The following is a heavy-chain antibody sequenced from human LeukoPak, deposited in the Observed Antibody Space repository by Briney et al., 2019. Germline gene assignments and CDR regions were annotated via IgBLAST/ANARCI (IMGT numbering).Heavy chain of an antibody. Sequence: GGSLRLSCAASGFTFSSYAMHWVRQAPGKGLEWVAVISYDGSNKYYADSVKGRFTISRDNSKNTLYLQMNSLRAEDTAVYYCAREQFTHTPDYWGQGTLVTVSS. CDR3: AREQFTHTPDY. D-gene: IGHD2-2*02. CDR2: ISYDGSNK. V-gene: IGHV3-30-3*01. CDR1: GFTFSSYA. J-gene: IGHJ4*02.